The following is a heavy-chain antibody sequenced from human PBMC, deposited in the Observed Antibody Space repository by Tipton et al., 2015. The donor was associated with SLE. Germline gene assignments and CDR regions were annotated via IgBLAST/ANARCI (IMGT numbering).Heavy chain of an antibody. D-gene: IGHD4-17*01. CDR3: ARDAYGDSTVLLDY. V-gene: IGHV3-23*04. J-gene: IGHJ4*02. Sequence: QLVQSGGGLVQPGGSLRLSCAASGFTFSSYGMHWVRQAPGKGLEWVSGVTNSGGTTWYADSVKGRFTISRDNSKNTLYLQMNNLRPEDTAVYYCARDAYGDSTVLLDYWGQGTLVTVSS. CDR2: VTNSGGTT. CDR1: GFTFSSYG.